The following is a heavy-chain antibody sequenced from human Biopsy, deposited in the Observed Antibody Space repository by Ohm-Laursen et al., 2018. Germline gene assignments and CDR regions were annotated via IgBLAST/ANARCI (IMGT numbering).Heavy chain of an antibody. D-gene: IGHD2-2*01. J-gene: IGHJ4*02. CDR3: ARMPHFDY. V-gene: IGHV4-59*01. Sequence: SQTLSLTCIVSGGSISGYHWGWIRKSPGKGLEWLAYISYTGGITSNPSLNGRATMSLDTSKNQFSLRPIYVTAADTAVYYCARMPHFDYWGQGILVTVSS. CDR1: GGSISGYH. CDR2: ISYTGGI.